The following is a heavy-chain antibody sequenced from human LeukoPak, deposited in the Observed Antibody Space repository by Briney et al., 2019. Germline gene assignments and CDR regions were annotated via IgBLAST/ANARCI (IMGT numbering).Heavy chain of an antibody. D-gene: IGHD1-26*01. CDR3: ATTTSGGDAFDI. CDR1: GGSISGYH. CDR2: LYYSGST. V-gene: IGHV4-59*01. Sequence: KPSETLSLSCSVSGGSISGYHWSWIRQPPGKGLEWIGYLYYSGSTNYNPSLRSRVTISVDTSKNQFSLRLSSVTAADTAVYYCATTTSGGDAFDIWGQGTMVTVSS. J-gene: IGHJ3*02.